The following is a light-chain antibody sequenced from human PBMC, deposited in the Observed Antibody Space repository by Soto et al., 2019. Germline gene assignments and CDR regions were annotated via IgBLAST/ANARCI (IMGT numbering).Light chain of an antibody. CDR3: QHYSNWPT. CDR2: DAS. CDR1: QSVSSY. V-gene: IGKV3-11*01. Sequence: EIVLTQSPATLSLSPGERATLSCRASQSVSSYLAWYQQKPGQAPRLLIYDASNRATGIPARFSGSGSGTDFTLTISSLEPEDFAVYYCQHYSNWPTFGQGTKLEIK. J-gene: IGKJ2*01.